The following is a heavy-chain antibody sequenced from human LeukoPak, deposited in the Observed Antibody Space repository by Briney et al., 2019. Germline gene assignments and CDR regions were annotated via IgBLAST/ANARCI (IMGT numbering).Heavy chain of an antibody. D-gene: IGHD3-22*01. CDR2: INNNGSIT. CDR3: ARAYYDSSGRYFDY. V-gene: IGHV3-74*01. J-gene: IGHJ4*02. Sequence: GGSLRLSCAAYGFTFSSYWMHWVRQAPGKGLVWVSRINNNGSITNYADSVKGRFTISRDNAKNTVYLQMNSLRAEDTALYYCARAYYDSSGRYFDYWGQGTLVTVSS. CDR1: GFTFSSYW.